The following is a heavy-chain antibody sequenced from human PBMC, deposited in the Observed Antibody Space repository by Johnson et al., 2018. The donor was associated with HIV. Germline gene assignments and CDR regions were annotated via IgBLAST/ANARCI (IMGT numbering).Heavy chain of an antibody. D-gene: IGHD2-15*01. CDR2: INNDGSRT. V-gene: IGHV3-74*01. CDR1: GFTFSNYW. J-gene: IGHJ3*02. Sequence: VQLVESGGGLVQPGGSLRLSCAASGFTFSNYWMHWVRQVPGKGLVWVSRINNDGSRTNYADSVKGRFTISRDNSKNTLYLQMNSLRAEDTAVYYCAKEGRGGAFDIWGQGTMVTVSS. CDR3: AKEGRGGAFDI.